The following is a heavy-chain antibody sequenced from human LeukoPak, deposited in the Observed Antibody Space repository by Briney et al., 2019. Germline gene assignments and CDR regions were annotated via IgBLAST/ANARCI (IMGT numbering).Heavy chain of an antibody. CDR3: ARNFGSGSPNYYTYYGLDV. CDR2: ISSSSSYI. Sequence: PGGSLRLSCAASGFTFSSYEMNWVRQAPGKGLEWVSYISSSSSYIYYADSVKGRFTISRDNAKNSLYLQMNSLRAEDTAVYYCARNFGSGSPNYYTYYGLDVWGQGTTVTVSS. J-gene: IGHJ6*02. CDR1: GFTFSSYE. V-gene: IGHV3-21*05. D-gene: IGHD3-10*01.